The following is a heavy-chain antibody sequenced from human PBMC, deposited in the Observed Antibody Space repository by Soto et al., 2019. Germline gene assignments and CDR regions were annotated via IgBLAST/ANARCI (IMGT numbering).Heavy chain of an antibody. D-gene: IGHD3-22*01. Sequence: GGSLRLSCVLSVLTFISYAMTWVRQAPGKGLEWVSSITGSGEHSYSADSVKGRFTISRDNSKNTVYLQMSSLRAEDTAVYYCAKAYSGYPGYFDFWGQGTLVTVSS. CDR1: VLTFISYA. J-gene: IGHJ4*02. V-gene: IGHV3-23*01. CDR3: AKAYSGYPGYFDF. CDR2: ITGSGEHS.